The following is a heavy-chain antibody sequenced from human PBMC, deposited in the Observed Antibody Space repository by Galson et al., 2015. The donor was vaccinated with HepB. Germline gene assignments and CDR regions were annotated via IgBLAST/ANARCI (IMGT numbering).Heavy chain of an antibody. Sequence: SLRLSCAASGFTFSGSAMHWVRQASGKGLEWVGRIRSKANSYATAYAASVKGRFTIPRDDSKNTAYLQMNSLKTEDTAVYYCTPTVPYWNYDFWSGKNHVGGYWGQGTLVTVSS. CDR1: GFTFSGSA. D-gene: IGHD3-3*01. V-gene: IGHV3-73*01. J-gene: IGHJ4*02. CDR2: IRSKANSYAT. CDR3: TPTVPYWNYDFWSGKNHVGGY.